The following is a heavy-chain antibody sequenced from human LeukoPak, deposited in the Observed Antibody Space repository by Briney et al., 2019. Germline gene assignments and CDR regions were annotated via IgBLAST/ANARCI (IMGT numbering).Heavy chain of an antibody. CDR3: ARDFLEDSY. CDR2: ISSSSSTI. Sequence: PGGSLRLSCAASGFNFSNYNMNWVRQAPGKWLEWLSYISSSSSTIYYADSVKGRFTISRDNARNSLYLQMNSLRAEDTAVYYCARDFLEDSYWGQGTLVTVSS. J-gene: IGHJ4*02. V-gene: IGHV3-48*01. CDR1: GFNFSNYN. D-gene: IGHD3-3*01.